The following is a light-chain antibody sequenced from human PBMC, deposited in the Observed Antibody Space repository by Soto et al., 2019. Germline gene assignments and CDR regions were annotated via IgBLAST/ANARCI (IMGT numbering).Light chain of an antibody. V-gene: IGKV1-12*01. CDR3: QQANSFPLT. CDR1: QSVSGW. Sequence: DIQMTQSPSTLSASVGDTVTVTGRASQSVSGWLAWYQQKPGEAPKLLIYAASGLPSGVPSRFSGSGSGTDFTLTISSLQPEDFATYYCQQANSFPLTFGGGTKVDIK. J-gene: IGKJ4*01. CDR2: AAS.